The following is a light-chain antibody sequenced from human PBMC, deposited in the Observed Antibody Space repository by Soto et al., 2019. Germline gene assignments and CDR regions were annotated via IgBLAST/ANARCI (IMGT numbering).Light chain of an antibody. J-gene: IGLJ2*01. V-gene: IGLV2-14*01. Sequence: QSVLTQPASVSGSLGQSITISCTGTRTDIGGYNYVSWYQRYPGKAPKLVICEVTSRPSGISDRFSGSKSGNTASLTISGLQAEDEADYFCTSYTNSKAYILFGGGTK. CDR2: EVT. CDR3: TSYTNSKAYIL. CDR1: RTDIGGYNY.